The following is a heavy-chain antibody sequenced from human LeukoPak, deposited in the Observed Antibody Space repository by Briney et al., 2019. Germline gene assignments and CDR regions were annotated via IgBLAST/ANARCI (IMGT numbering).Heavy chain of an antibody. V-gene: IGHV1-18*01. D-gene: IGHD1-26*01. CDR1: GYTLTSNG. CDR3: ARDVVGATCGFDY. J-gene: IGHJ4*02. CDR2: IGADSANT. Sequence: ASVKVSCKTSGYTLTSNGISWVRQAPGQGLEWMGWIGADSANTKYAQKLQGRVTMTADTSTTTVYMELRSLRSDDTAVYYCARDVVGATCGFDYWGQGTLVTVSS.